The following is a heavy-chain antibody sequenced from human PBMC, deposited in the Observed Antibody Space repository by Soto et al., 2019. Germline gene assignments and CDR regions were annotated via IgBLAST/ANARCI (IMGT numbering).Heavy chain of an antibody. D-gene: IGHD3-10*01. CDR2: INSGNGNT. Sequence: ASVKVSCKASGYSFTSYGMHWVRQAPGQRLEWMGWINSGNGNTQYSQKFQGRVTITRDTSASTAYMELSSLRSEDTAVYFCARASYGSGTSYYQYWGQGTLVTVSS. J-gene: IGHJ1*01. CDR1: GYSFTSYG. V-gene: IGHV1-3*01. CDR3: ARASYGSGTSYYQY.